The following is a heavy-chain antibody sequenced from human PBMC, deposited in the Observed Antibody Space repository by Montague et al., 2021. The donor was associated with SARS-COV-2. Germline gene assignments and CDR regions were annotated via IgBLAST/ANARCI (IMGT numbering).Heavy chain of an antibody. Sequence: SETLSLTCAVYSGSLSGYYWSWIRQAPGKGLEWIGEINYSGDTYHNPSLKSRVTISVDTSKNQFSLKLSSVTAADTAVYYCARADFWSGYLYFDYWGQGTLVTVSS. CDR1: SGSLSGYY. V-gene: IGHV4-34*01. D-gene: IGHD3-3*01. CDR2: INYSGDT. J-gene: IGHJ4*02. CDR3: ARADFWSGYLYFDY.